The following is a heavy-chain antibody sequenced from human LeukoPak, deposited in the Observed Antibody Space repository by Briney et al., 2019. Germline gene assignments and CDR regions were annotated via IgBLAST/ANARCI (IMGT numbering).Heavy chain of an antibody. D-gene: IGHD4-23*01. V-gene: IGHV1-69*13. CDR1: GGTFSSYA. CDR2: IIPIFGTA. J-gene: IGHJ4*02. Sequence: GASVKVSCKASGGTFSSYAISWVRQAPGQGLEWMGGIIPIFGTANYAQKFQGRVTITADESTSTAYMELSSLRSEDTAAYYCARRYGGNSGFSLDYWGQGTLVTVSS. CDR3: ARRYGGNSGFSLDY.